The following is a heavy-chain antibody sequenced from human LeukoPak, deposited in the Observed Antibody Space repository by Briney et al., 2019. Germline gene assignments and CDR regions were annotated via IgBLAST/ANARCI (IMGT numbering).Heavy chain of an antibody. CDR2: ISGSGGST. Sequence: PGGSLRLSCAASGFTFSSYAMSWVRQAPGKGLEWVSAISGSGGSTYYADSVKGRITISRDNSKNTLYLQMNSLRAEDTAVYYCVKETGSTVGSTDFDFWGQGTLVTVSS. CDR1: GFTFSSYA. D-gene: IGHD4-17*01. CDR3: VKETGSTVGSTDFDF. V-gene: IGHV3-23*01. J-gene: IGHJ4*02.